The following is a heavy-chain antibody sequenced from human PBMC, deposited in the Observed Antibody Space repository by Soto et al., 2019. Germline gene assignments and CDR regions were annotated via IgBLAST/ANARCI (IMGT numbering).Heavy chain of an antibody. CDR2: TYYRSKWYN. D-gene: IGHD2-15*01. CDR1: GDSVSSNNIA. Sequence: QVQLQQSGPGLVKPSQTLSLTCAVSGDSVSSNNIAWNWLRQSPWRGLEWLGRTYYRSKWYNEYAVSVRSRITINLDTSKNQFSLQLNSVTPEDTAVYYCARGRWSTFGYWGQGAQVTVSS. J-gene: IGHJ4*02. CDR3: ARGRWSTFGY. V-gene: IGHV6-1*01.